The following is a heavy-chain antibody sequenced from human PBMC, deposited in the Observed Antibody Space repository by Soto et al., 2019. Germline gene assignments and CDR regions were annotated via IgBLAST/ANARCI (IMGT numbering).Heavy chain of an antibody. Sequence: QVQLVESGGAVVQPGSSLSPSCEAPGFTFVSYGMHWSRQAPGRGLEWGPVISYDGSNKYYADSVKGRFTISRDNSKNTLYLQMNSLRAEDTAVYYCAKLPYYYDSSGYSPFRAFDIWGQGTMVTVSS. J-gene: IGHJ3*02. CDR1: GFTFVSYG. CDR2: ISYDGSNK. CDR3: AKLPYYYDSSGYSPFRAFDI. V-gene: IGHV3-30*18. D-gene: IGHD3-22*01.